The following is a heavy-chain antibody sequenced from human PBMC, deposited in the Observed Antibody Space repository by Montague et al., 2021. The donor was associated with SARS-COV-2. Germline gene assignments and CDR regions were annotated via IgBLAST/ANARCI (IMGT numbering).Heavy chain of an antibody. J-gene: IGHJ4*02. Sequence: SETLSLTCSVSGGSMSSYHWVWIWQPPGKGMEWIGYGSYRGSTNYNLALKSRVTISIDTSKNRISLRVTSVTAADTAVYYCARDVRYYYDQWGQGILVTVSS. CDR3: ARDVRYYYDQ. CDR2: GSYRGST. V-gene: IGHV4-59*01. D-gene: IGHD3-10*01. CDR1: GGSMSSYH.